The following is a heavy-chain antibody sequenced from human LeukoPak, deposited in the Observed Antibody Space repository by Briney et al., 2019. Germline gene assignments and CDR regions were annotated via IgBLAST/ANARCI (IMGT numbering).Heavy chain of an antibody. CDR2: LKSKGSGGTT. J-gene: IGHJ4*02. Sequence: GGSLRLSCAASGFTVSSNYMSWVRQAPGKGLEWIGRLKSKGSGGTTDYAAPVKGRFTISRDDSKNTLYLQMNSLKIEDTAVYFCSWEMDASFGRRLENWGQGTLVTVAS. D-gene: IGHD3-10*01. V-gene: IGHV3-15*01. CDR3: SWEMDASFGRRLEN. CDR1: GFTVSSNY.